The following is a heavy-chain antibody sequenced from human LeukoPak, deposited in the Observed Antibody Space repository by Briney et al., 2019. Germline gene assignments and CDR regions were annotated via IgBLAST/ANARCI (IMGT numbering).Heavy chain of an antibody. Sequence: PSETMSLTCTIPGDSITNQHWSWIRQPPGKGLEWIGLMSDSGNTKFDPSLMSRLTMSVDRSKNQVSLKLTSVTAADTAVYYCARGSLYDSSASFFASYYCYMDVWGKGTTVTVSS. CDR2: MSDSGNT. CDR1: GDSITNQH. J-gene: IGHJ6*03. CDR3: ARGSLYDSSASFFASYYCYMDV. D-gene: IGHD3-22*01. V-gene: IGHV4-59*11.